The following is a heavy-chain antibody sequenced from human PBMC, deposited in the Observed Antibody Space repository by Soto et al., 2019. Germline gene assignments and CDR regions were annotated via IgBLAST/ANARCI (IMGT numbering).Heavy chain of an antibody. CDR3: ASRDKEYYYGSGSYYNSLGYYYYYMDV. CDR1: GGSFSGYY. CDR2: INHSGST. D-gene: IGHD3-10*01. Sequence: SETLSLTCAVYGGSFSGYYWSWIRQPPGKGLEWIGEINHSGSTNYNPSLKSRVTISVDTSKNQFSLKLSSVTAADTAVYYCASRDKEYYYGSGSYYNSLGYYYYYMDVWGKGTTVTVAS. J-gene: IGHJ6*03. V-gene: IGHV4-34*01.